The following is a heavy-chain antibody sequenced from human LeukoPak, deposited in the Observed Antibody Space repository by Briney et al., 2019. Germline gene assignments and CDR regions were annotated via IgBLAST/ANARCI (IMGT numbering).Heavy chain of an antibody. CDR1: GFRFIDYY. V-gene: IGHV3-11*01. Sequence: KPGGSLRLSCTASGFRFIDYYMNRFRQTPGKGPEWLSYISHSGATVQYADSVRGRFTVSMDNHKNTLYLQMTSLRVEDTAVYYCARDGAYDDASGYRADFWGQGTLVTVSS. CDR2: ISHSGATV. D-gene: IGHD3-22*01. CDR3: ARDGAYDDASGYRADF. J-gene: IGHJ4*02.